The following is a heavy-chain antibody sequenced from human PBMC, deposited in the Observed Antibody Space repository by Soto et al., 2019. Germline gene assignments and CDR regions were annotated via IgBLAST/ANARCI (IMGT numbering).Heavy chain of an antibody. CDR2: INPSGGST. CDR1: GYTFTSYY. D-gene: IGHD6-6*01. Sequence: ASVKVSGKASGYTFTSYYMHWVRQAPGQGLDWMGIINPSGGSTNYAQKFQGRVTVTRDTSTSTVYMELNSLRSEDTAVYYCARDLSSTRYFDYWGQGTLVTVSS. CDR3: ARDLSSTRYFDY. J-gene: IGHJ4*02. V-gene: IGHV1-46*01.